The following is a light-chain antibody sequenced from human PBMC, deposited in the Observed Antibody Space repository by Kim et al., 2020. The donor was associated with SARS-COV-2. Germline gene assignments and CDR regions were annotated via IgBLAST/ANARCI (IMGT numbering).Light chain of an antibody. Sequence: LSPGERATLSCGASQTISRNYLAWYQQRPGLAPSLLIYGASSRATGVPERFSGSGSGTDFTLSISRLEPEDFAVYYCQQYGNLPLTFGGGTKVEI. V-gene: IGKV3D-20*01. CDR3: QQYGNLPLT. J-gene: IGKJ4*01. CDR1: QTISRNY. CDR2: GAS.